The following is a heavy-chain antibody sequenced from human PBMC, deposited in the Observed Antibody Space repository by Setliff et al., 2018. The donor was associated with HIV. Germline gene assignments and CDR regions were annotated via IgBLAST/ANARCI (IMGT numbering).Heavy chain of an antibody. CDR3: ARCYYNFWSGYPLDYMDV. D-gene: IGHD3-3*01. V-gene: IGHV4-4*08. CDR2: IYTSGST. J-gene: IGHJ6*03. CDR1: GGSISSHY. Sequence: PSETLSLTCTVSGGSISSHYWSWIRQPPGKGLEWIGHIYTSGSTNYNPSLKSRVTMSVGTSKNRFSLKLSSVTAADTAVYYCARCYYNFWSGYPLDYMDVWGKGTTVTVS.